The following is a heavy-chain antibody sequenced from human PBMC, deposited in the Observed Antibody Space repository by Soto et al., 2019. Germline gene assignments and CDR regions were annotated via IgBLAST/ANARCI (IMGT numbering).Heavy chain of an antibody. J-gene: IGHJ6*02. CDR3: AKCAGGALEKTYYYYYGMDV. CDR1: GFTFSSYG. CDR2: ISYDGSNK. D-gene: IGHD3-10*01. Sequence: VGSLRLSCAASGFTFSSYGMHWVRQAPGKGLEWVAVISYDGSNKYYADSVKGRFTISRDNSKNTLYLQMNSLRAEDTAVYYCAKCAGGALEKTYYYYYGMDVWGQGTTVTVSS. V-gene: IGHV3-30*18.